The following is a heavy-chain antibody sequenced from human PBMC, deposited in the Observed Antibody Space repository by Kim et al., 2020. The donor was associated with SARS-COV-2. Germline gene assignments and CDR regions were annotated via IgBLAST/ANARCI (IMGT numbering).Heavy chain of an antibody. CDR1: GFTFSSYA. Sequence: GGSLRLSCAASGFTFSSYAMSWVRQAPGKGLEWVSAISGSGGSTYYADSVKGRFTISRDNSKNTLYLQMNSLRAEDTAVYYCAKDPPIAAAGDDAFDIWGQGTMVTVSS. D-gene: IGHD6-13*01. CDR2: ISGSGGST. V-gene: IGHV3-23*01. J-gene: IGHJ3*02. CDR3: AKDPPIAAAGDDAFDI.